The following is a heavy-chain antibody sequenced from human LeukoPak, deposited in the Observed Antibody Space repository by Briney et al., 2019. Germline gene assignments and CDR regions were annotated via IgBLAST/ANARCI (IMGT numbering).Heavy chain of an antibody. CDR2: ISSRSTSI. J-gene: IGHJ4*02. CDR1: GFTFSIYA. D-gene: IGHD2-2*01. CDR3: AREARYCSSTSCLDY. V-gene: IGHV3-48*02. Sequence: GGSLRLSCAASGFTFSIYAMNWVRQAPGKGLEWISYISSRSTSIYYADSVKGRFTISRDNDKNSLYLQMNSLRDADTAVYYCAREARYCSSTSCLDYWGQGTLVTVSS.